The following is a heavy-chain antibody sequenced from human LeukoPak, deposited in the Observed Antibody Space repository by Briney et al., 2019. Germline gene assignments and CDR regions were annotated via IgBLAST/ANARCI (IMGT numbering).Heavy chain of an antibody. J-gene: IGHJ6*03. D-gene: IGHD4-23*01. CDR2: IYTSGST. CDR1: GGSISSGSYY. Sequence: SETLSLTCTVSGGSISSGSYYWSWIRQPAGKGLEWIGRIYTSGSTNYNPSLKSRVTISVDTSKNQLSLKLSSVTAADTAVYYCARGLVVTPPNDYYYMDVWGKGTTVTVSS. CDR3: ARGLVVTPPNDYYYMDV. V-gene: IGHV4-61*02.